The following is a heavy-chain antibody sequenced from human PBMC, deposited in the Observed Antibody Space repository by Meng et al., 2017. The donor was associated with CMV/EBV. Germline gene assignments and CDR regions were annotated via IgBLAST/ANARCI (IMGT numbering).Heavy chain of an antibody. CDR2: TFYRSKWYN. CDR3: TRGYNYGFDY. CDR1: GDSVSSNSVA. Sequence: AITGDSVSSNSVAWNWIRQSPSRGPEWLGRTFYRSKWYNEYAESVKSRITINPDTSKNQFSLQLNSVTPEDTAVYYCTRGYNYGFDYWGQGALVTVSS. J-gene: IGHJ4*02. V-gene: IGHV6-1*01. D-gene: IGHD5-18*01.